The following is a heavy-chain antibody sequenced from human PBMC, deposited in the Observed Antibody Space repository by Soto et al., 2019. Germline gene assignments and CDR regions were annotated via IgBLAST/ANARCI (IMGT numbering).Heavy chain of an antibody. D-gene: IGHD5-18*01. CDR1: GFTFSSYG. Sequence: QVQLVESGGGVVQPGRSLRLSCAASGFTFSSYGMHWVRQAPGKGLEWVAVISYDGSNKYYADSVKGRFTISRDNSKNTLYLQVNSLRAEDTAVYYCAKEEAIVNPWYFDLWGRGTLVTVSS. V-gene: IGHV3-30*18. CDR2: ISYDGSNK. J-gene: IGHJ2*01. CDR3: AKEEAIVNPWYFDL.